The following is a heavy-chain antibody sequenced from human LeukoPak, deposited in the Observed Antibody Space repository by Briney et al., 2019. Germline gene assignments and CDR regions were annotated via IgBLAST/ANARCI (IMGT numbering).Heavy chain of an antibody. CDR3: ASPGGPHYYYYMDV. D-gene: IGHD4-23*01. CDR2: IYSGGST. J-gene: IGHJ6*03. Sequence: GGSLRLSCAASGFTVSSNYMSWVRQAPGKGLEWVSVIYSGGSTYYADSVKGRFTISRDNSKNTLYLQMNSLRAEDAAVYYCASPGGPHYYYYMDVWGKGTTVTVSS. V-gene: IGHV3-53*01. CDR1: GFTVSSNY.